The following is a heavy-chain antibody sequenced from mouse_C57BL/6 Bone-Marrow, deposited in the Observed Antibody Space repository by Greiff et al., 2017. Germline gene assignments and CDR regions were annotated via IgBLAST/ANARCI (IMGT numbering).Heavy chain of an antibody. V-gene: IGHV1-82*01. CDR3: ARSEYYDYWYFDV. CDR1: GYAFSSSW. CDR2: IYPGDGDT. D-gene: IGHD2-4*01. J-gene: IGHJ1*03. Sequence: VQLQQSGPELVKPGASVKISCKASGYAFSSSWMNWVKQRPGKGLEWIGRIYPGDGDTNYNGKFKGKATLTADKSSSTAYMQLSSLTSEDSAVYFCARSEYYDYWYFDVWGTGTTVTVSS.